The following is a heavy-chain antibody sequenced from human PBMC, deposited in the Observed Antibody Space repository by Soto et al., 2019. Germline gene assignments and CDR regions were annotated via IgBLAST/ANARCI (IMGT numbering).Heavy chain of an antibody. V-gene: IGHV1-69*13. Sequence: GASVKVSSKASGGTFSSYAISWVRQAPGQGLEWMGGIIPIFGTANYAQKFQGRVTITADESTSTAYMELSSLRSEDTAVYYCARDRRSGYYYGMDVWGRRTRVTVSS. CDR1: GGTFSSYA. J-gene: IGHJ6*04. CDR3: ARDRRSGYYYGMDV. CDR2: IIPIFGTA. D-gene: IGHD2-15*01.